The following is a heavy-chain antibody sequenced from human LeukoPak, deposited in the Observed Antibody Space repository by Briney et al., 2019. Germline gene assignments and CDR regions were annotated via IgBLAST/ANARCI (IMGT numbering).Heavy chain of an antibody. J-gene: IGHJ4*02. Sequence: SETLSLTRTVSGDSISSGSFQWSWIRQPAGKGLEWIGRINRSGSTRYNPSLRGRVTMSVDTSKDQFSLMLTSVTAADTAVYYCARGVVGATAGGYWGQGTLVTVSS. V-gene: IGHV4-61*02. CDR3: ARGVVGATAGGY. D-gene: IGHD1-26*01. CDR2: INRSGST. CDR1: GDSISSGSFQ.